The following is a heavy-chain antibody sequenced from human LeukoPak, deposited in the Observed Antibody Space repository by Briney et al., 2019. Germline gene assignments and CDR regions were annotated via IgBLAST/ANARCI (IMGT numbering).Heavy chain of an antibody. CDR2: INPNSGGT. V-gene: IGHV1-2*02. CDR1: GYTFIGYY. CDR3: ARDLADTYGVYFDY. J-gene: IGHJ4*02. D-gene: IGHD3-16*01. Sequence: ASVKVSCKASGYTFIGYYMHWVRQAPGQGLEWMGWINPNSGGTNYAQKFQGRVTMTRDTSISTAYMELSSLRSEDTAVYYCARDLADTYGVYFDYWGQGTLVTVSS.